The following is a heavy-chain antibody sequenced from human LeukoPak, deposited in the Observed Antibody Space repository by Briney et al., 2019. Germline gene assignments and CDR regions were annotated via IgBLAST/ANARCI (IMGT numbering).Heavy chain of an antibody. CDR2: IIPIFGTA. V-gene: IGHV1-46*01. CDR3: ARGPPYDFWSGSLNYYYYMDV. CDR1: GYTFTSYY. J-gene: IGHJ6*03. Sequence: GASVKVSCKASGYTFTSYYMHWVRQAPGQGLEWMGGIIPIFGTANYAQKFQGRVTMTRDTSTSTAYMELSSLRSEDTAVYYCARGPPYDFWSGSLNYYYYMDVWGKGTTVTVSS. D-gene: IGHD3-3*01.